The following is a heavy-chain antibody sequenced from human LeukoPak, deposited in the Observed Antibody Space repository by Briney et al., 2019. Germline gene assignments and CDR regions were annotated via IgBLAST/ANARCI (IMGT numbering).Heavy chain of an antibody. V-gene: IGHV3-7*01. CDR1: GFFFSNHY. CDR2: IKQDGSEK. J-gene: IGHJ4*02. CDR3: ARGAAYDFWSGYYTYLFDY. Sequence: GGSLRLSCAASGFFFSNHYMSWVRQAPGKGLEWVANIKQDGSEKYYVDSVKGRFTISRDNAKNSLYLQMNSLRAEDTAVYYCARGAAYDFWSGYYTYLFDYWGQGTLVTVSS. D-gene: IGHD3-3*01.